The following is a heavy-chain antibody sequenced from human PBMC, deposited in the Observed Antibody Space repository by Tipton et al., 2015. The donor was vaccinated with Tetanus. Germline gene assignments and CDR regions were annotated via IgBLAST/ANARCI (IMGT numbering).Heavy chain of an antibody. J-gene: IGHJ3*02. CDR1: GGSISSGGYY. D-gene: IGHD6-13*01. CDR3: ARGHDSSWYKAPPYGFHI. V-gene: IGHV4-61*08. Sequence: TLSLTCSVSGGSISSGGYYWSWIRQPPGKGLEWIGHIFYSGPTSYNPSLKSRVNILVDMSRNQFSLKLRSVTAADTAVYYCARGHDSSWYKAPPYGFHIWGQGKKVTVSS. CDR2: IFYSGPT.